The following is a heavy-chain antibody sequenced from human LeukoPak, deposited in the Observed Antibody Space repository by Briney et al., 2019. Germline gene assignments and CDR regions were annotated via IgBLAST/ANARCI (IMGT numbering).Heavy chain of an antibody. CDR2: INPNSGGT. J-gene: IGHJ4*02. CDR1: GYTFTGYY. D-gene: IGHD6-13*01. CDR3: ARDRGYSSSWYYFDY. V-gene: IGHV1-2*02. Sequence: GASVTVSCKASGYTFTGYYMHWVRQAPGQGLEWMGWINPNSGGTNYAQKFQGRVTMTRDTSISTAYMELSRLRSDDTAVYYCARDRGYSSSWYYFDYWGQGTLVTVSS.